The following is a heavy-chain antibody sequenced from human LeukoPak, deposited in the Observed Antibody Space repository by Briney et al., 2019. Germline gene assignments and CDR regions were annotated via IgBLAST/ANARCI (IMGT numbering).Heavy chain of an antibody. Sequence: PGGSLRLSCTGSGFIVSSNYMSWVRQAPGKGLEWVAVISYDGSNKYYADSVKGRFTISRDNSKNTLYLQMNSLRAEDTAVYYCAKSGWCLFCAFDIWGQGTMVTVSS. CDR2: ISYDGSNK. J-gene: IGHJ3*02. CDR3: AKSGWCLFCAFDI. CDR1: GFIVSSNY. V-gene: IGHV3-30*18. D-gene: IGHD6-19*01.